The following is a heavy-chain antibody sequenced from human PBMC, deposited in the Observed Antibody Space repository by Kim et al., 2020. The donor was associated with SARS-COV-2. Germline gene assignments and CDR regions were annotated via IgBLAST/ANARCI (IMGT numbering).Heavy chain of an antibody. CDR3: ARGYGSGSYYDVG. J-gene: IGHJ4*02. V-gene: IGHV4-34*01. Sequence: SETLSLTCTVSGGPFSGYYWSWIRQPPGKGLEWIGEINRGGSTAYNPSLTSRVTISIDTSKSQFSLKLSSVTAADTAVYYCARGYGSGSYYDVGWGQGTRVTVCS. CDR2: INRGGST. CDR1: GGPFSGYY. D-gene: IGHD3-10*01.